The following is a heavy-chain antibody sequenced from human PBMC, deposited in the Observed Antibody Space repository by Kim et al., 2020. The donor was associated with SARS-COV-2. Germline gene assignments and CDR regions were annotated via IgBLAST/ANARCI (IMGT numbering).Heavy chain of an antibody. D-gene: IGHD3-3*01. CDR1: GYTFTSYD. J-gene: IGHJ6*03. CDR2: INTNTGSP. CDR3: ARGVRYEFWGGYESYYYY. V-gene: IGHV1-2*06. Sequence: ASVKVSCKASGYTFTSYDMHWVRQAPGQGLEWMGRINTNTGSPTYAQRFPGRVTISWDTSVSTAYMEISRLKSDDTAVYYCARGVRYEFWGGYESYYYY.